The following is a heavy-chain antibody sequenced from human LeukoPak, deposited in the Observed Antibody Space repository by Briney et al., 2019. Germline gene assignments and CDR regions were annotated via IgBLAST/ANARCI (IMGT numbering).Heavy chain of an antibody. Sequence: GGSLRLSCAASGFTFNDYYMTWIRQAPGQGLEWVSYISSSGITIYYADSVKGRFTISRDNAKKSLYLEMNSLRAEDTAVYYCAELGITMIGGVWGKGTTVTISS. J-gene: IGHJ6*04. CDR1: GFTFNDYY. CDR3: AELGITMIGGV. V-gene: IGHV3-11*01. CDR2: ISSSGITI. D-gene: IGHD3-10*02.